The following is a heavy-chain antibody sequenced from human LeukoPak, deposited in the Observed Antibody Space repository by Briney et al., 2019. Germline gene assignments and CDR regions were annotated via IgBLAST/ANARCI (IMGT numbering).Heavy chain of an antibody. CDR1: GGSFSSYY. CDR2: IYTSGST. Sequence: PSETLSLTCAVYGGSFSSYYWSWIRQPAGKGLEWIGRIYTSGSTNYNPSLKSRVTMSVDTSKNQFSLKLSSVTAADTAVYYCARVGGGNSNDAFDIWGQGTMVTVSS. CDR3: ARVGGGNSNDAFDI. J-gene: IGHJ3*02. V-gene: IGHV4-59*10. D-gene: IGHD4-23*01.